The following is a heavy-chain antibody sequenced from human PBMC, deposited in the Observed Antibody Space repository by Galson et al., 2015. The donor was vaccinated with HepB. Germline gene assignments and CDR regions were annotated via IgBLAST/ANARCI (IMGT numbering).Heavy chain of an antibody. J-gene: IGHJ3*02. CDR1: GGSISSGSYY. D-gene: IGHD3-22*01. CDR2: IYTSGST. CDR3: ARNYPMIVPRRNDAFDI. V-gene: IGHV4-61*02. Sequence: TLSLTCTVSGGSISSGSYYWSWIRQPAGTGLEWIGRIYTSGSTNYNPSLKSRVTISVDTSKNQFSLKLSSVTAADTAVYYCARNYPMIVPRRNDAFDIWGQGTMVTVSS.